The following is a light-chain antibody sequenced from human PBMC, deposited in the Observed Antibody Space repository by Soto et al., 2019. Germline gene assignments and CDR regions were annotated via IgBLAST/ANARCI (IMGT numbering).Light chain of an antibody. Sequence: QSVLTQPASVSGSPGQSITISCTGTSSDVGSYNLVSWYQQHPGKAPKLMIYEGGKRPSGVSNRFSGSKSGNTASLTISGLQAEDEADYYCCSYAGSSTWVFGTGTK. J-gene: IGLJ1*01. V-gene: IGLV2-23*01. CDR1: SSDVGSYNL. CDR3: CSYAGSSTWV. CDR2: EGG.